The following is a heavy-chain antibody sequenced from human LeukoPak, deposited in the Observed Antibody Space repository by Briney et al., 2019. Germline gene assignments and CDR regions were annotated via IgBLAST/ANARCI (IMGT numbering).Heavy chain of an antibody. V-gene: IGHV3-66*01. CDR1: GFTVSSNY. Sequence: GGSLRLSCAASGFTVSSNYMSWVRQAPGKGLEWVSVIYPVGSTYYADSVKGRFTISRDNSKNTLYLQMNSLRAEDTAMYYCARGAWYSSGWPLFDYWGQGTLVTVSS. D-gene: IGHD6-19*01. J-gene: IGHJ4*02. CDR3: ARGAWYSSGWPLFDY. CDR2: IYPVGST.